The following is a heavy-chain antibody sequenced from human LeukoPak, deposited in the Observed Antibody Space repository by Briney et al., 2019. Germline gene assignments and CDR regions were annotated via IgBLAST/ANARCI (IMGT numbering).Heavy chain of an antibody. CDR1: EYSFTNYW. CDR2: IRPDDSDT. CDR3: TRARHGNCYWDY. V-gene: IGHV5-51*01. J-gene: IGHJ4*02. Sequence: GESLKISCQDSEYSFTNYWIGWVRQMPGKGLEWMGIIRPDDSDTRYSPSFQGQVTISADKSASTAYLQWSSLKASDTAMYYCTRARHGNCYWDYWGQGTLVTVSS. D-gene: IGHD1-7*01.